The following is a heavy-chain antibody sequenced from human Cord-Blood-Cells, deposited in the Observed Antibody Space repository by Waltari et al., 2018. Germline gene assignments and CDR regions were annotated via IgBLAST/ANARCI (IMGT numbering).Heavy chain of an antibody. Sequence: EVQLVESGGGLVQPGGSLRLSCAASGFTFSSYWMSWVRQAPGKGLEWVANIKQDGSGKYYVDSVKGRFTISRDNAKNSLYLQMNSLRAEDTAVYYCARGRNCSSTSCYSYSLDYWGQGTLVTVSS. CDR2: IKQDGSGK. V-gene: IGHV3-7*01. D-gene: IGHD2-2*01. J-gene: IGHJ4*02. CDR1: GFTFSSYW. CDR3: ARGRNCSSTSCYSYSLDY.